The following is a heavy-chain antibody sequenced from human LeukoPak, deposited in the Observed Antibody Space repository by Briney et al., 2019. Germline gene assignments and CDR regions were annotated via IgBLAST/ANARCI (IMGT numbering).Heavy chain of an antibody. Sequence: GGSLRLSCAASGFTFSSYAMSWVRQAPGKGLEWGSAISGSGGSTYYADSVRGGFTIPRDNSKNTLYLQMNSLRAEDTAVYYCAKDGDSSGYYPLYFAYWGQGTLVTVSS. CDR3: AKDGDSSGYYPLYFAY. D-gene: IGHD3-22*01. J-gene: IGHJ4*02. V-gene: IGHV3-23*01. CDR2: ISGSGGST. CDR1: GFTFSSYA.